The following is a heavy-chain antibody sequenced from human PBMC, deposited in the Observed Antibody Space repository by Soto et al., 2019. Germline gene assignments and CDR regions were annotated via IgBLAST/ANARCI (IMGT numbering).Heavy chain of an antibody. CDR3: VRDSPTNLEDADTVASWFDP. Sequence: EALLVESGGGLVQPGGSLRLSCAASGFNFNFFWMHWVRQAPGKGLVWVSRINGDGSTPDYADSVKGRFTISRDNAKNTRFLQMDSLRVEDKAVYYCVRDSPTNLEDADTVASWFDPWGQGTLVTVSS. J-gene: IGHJ5*02. CDR2: INGDGSTP. V-gene: IGHV3-74*01. CDR1: GFNFNFFW. D-gene: IGHD5-12*01.